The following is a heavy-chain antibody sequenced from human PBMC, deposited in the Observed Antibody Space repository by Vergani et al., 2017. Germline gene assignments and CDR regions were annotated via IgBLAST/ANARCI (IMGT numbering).Heavy chain of an antibody. CDR2: IYYSGST. D-gene: IGHD6-19*01. CDR3: ARHSTVAWLVKLGWFDP. CDR1: GASIRSSNYY. Sequence: QLQLQESGPGLVKPSATLSLTCSVSGASIRSSNYYWGWLRQPPGKVLEWIASIYYSGSTYYNPSLKSRVTISVDTSKNKSSLKLSSVTAADTAVYFCARHSTVAWLVKLGWFDPWGQGILVTVSS. J-gene: IGHJ5*02. V-gene: IGHV4-39*01.